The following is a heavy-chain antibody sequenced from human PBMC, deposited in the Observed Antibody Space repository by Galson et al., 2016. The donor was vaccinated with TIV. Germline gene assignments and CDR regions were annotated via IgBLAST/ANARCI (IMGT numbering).Heavy chain of an antibody. CDR3: AGGGTDYGGSGYLDY. CDR2: ISPSGPRT. D-gene: IGHD4-23*01. J-gene: IGHJ4*02. CDR1: TYTSTNYY. Sequence: SVKVSCKASTYTSTNYYMHWVRQAPGQGLEWMGIISPSGPRTTFAPNFQGRLTMTRDTSTSTVYMDLSSLKSEDTAVYYCAGGGTDYGGSGYLDYWGQGTLVTVSS. V-gene: IGHV1-46*01.